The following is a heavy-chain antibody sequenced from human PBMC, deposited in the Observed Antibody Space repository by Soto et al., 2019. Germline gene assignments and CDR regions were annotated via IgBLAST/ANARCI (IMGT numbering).Heavy chain of an antibody. V-gene: IGHV3-23*01. D-gene: IGHD6-19*01. Sequence: PGGSLRLSCAAYGLTFSLYDMSWVRQAPGKGLEWVSATSASSDSTYYADSVKGRFTISRDNSKNTLYLQMNSLRAEDTAVYYCAKDLFGGWSTNFDYWGQGTLVTVSS. CDR2: TSASSDST. J-gene: IGHJ4*02. CDR1: GLTFSLYD. CDR3: AKDLFGGWSTNFDY.